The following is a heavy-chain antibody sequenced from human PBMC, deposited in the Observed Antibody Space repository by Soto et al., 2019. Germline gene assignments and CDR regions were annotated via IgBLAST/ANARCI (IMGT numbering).Heavy chain of an antibody. CDR1: GYTFTSYD. V-gene: IGHV1-8*01. J-gene: IGHJ6*04. D-gene: IGHD2-21*01. CDR2: MNPNSGNT. CDR3: ARGHIPMGFFRSYGMAV. Sequence: ASVKGSCKASGYTFTSYDINWVRQATGQGLEWMGWMNPNSGNTGYAQKFQGRVTMTKNTSISTAYMELSSLRSEDTAVYYCARGHIPMGFFRSYGMAVWGRGTTAPVSS.